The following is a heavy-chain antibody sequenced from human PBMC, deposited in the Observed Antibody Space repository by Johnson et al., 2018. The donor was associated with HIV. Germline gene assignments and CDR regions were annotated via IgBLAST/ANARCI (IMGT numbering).Heavy chain of an antibody. D-gene: IGHD6-19*01. CDR3: AREVRKAVAGNFDI. Sequence: QVQLVESGGGLVQPGRSLRLSSASGFSFDDYAMHWVRQAPGKGLEWVALISHDGSNDYCADSVKGRFTISRDNSKNTMSLQMNSLRTEDTAVYYCAREVRKAVAGNFDIWGQGTMVTVSS. V-gene: IGHV3-30*03. CDR1: GFSFDDYA. CDR2: ISHDGSND. J-gene: IGHJ3*02.